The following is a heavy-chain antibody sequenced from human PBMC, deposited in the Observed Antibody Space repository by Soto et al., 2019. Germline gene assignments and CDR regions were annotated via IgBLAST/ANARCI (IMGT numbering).Heavy chain of an antibody. J-gene: IGHJ4*02. Sequence: SETLSLTCAVSGASISNTDWWSWVRQPPGKGLEWIGEIYHSGTTNCDPSLKSRVTISLDKSKSLFSLTLTSLTAPYTAVYYCAIPGAGLFDYWGQGTLVTVSS. D-gene: IGHD1-26*01. CDR3: AIPGAGLFDY. CDR1: GASISNTDW. V-gene: IGHV4-4*02. CDR2: IYHSGTT.